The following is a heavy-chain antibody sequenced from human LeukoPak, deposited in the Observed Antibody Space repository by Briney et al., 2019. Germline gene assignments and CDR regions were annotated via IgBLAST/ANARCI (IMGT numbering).Heavy chain of an antibody. CDR3: ARDPAAYYYDSGGYY. CDR2: IYSGGTI. D-gene: IGHD3-22*01. J-gene: IGHJ4*02. Sequence: GGSLRLSCAVSGFTFSRYWMSWVRQAPGKGLEWVSVIYSGGTIYYADSVKGRFTISRDNSKNTLYLQMNTLRAEDTAVYYCARDPAAYYYDSGGYYWGQGTLVTVSS. V-gene: IGHV3-66*01. CDR1: GFTFSRYW.